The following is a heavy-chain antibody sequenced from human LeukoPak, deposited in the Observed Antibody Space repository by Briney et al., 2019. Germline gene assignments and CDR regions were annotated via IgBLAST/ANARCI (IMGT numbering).Heavy chain of an antibody. Sequence: GGSLRLSCAASGFTFSIYAMSWVRQAPGKGLEWVSAISGSGGSTYYADSVKGRFTISRDNSKNTLYLQMNSLRAEDTAVYYCARADYGDYVDDWGQGTLVTVSS. CDR2: ISGSGGST. CDR1: GFTFSIYA. V-gene: IGHV3-23*01. CDR3: ARADYGDYVDD. D-gene: IGHD4-17*01. J-gene: IGHJ4*02.